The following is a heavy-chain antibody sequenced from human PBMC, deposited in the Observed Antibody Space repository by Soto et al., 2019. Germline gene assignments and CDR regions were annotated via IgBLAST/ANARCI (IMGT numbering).Heavy chain of an antibody. CDR2: IGGSAGST. CDR1: GFSFSNYA. Sequence: PGGSLRLSCAVSGFSFSNYAMSWVRQAPGKGLEWVSAIGGSAGSTDYADSVKGRFTISRDNSKSTLFLQMSSLRAEDTAVYYCAKGKYSGSYSPLYYSDYWGLGTLVTVSS. J-gene: IGHJ4*02. D-gene: IGHD1-26*01. V-gene: IGHV3-23*01. CDR3: AKGKYSGSYSPLYYSDY.